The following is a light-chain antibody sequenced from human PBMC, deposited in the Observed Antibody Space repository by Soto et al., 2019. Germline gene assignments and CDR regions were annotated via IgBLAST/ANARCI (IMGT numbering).Light chain of an antibody. CDR3: LQLNSYPLT. Sequence: VFTQCLSTLALSPGERATLSCRASQSVRSYLTWYQQKLGQAPRLLIYDASKRATGIPARFSGSGSGTDFTLTISSLQPEDFATYYCLQLNSYPLTFGGGTKVDIK. J-gene: IGKJ4*01. V-gene: IGKV3-11*01. CDR2: DAS. CDR1: QSVRSY.